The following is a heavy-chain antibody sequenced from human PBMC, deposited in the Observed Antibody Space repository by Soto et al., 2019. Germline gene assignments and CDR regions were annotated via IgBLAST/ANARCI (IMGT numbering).Heavy chain of an antibody. V-gene: IGHV3-48*03. CDR3: AKDLKYYYGSGEGMDV. D-gene: IGHD3-10*01. CDR2: INTAGSTK. J-gene: IGHJ6*02. Sequence: GGSLRLSCAASGFTFSNFEMHWVRQAPGKGLEWVSYINTAGSTKYYAESVKGRFTISRDNARNSLYLQMNSLRAEDTAVYYCAKDLKYYYGSGEGMDVWGQGTTVTVSS. CDR1: GFTFSNFE.